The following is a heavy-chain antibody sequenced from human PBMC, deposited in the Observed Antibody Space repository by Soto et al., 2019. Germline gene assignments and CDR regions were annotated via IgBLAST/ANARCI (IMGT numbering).Heavy chain of an antibody. V-gene: IGHV3-9*01. CDR1: GFTFGDYA. J-gene: IGHJ4*02. D-gene: IGHD2-21*02. Sequence: EVQLVESGGGLVQPGRSLILSCVASGFTFGDYAMHWVRQAPGRGLEWVAGISWNTDNIGYADSVKGRFTISRDNAGHALYLQMNSLRHEDTAVYYCAKGRNIVAVVTPFDGWGQGALVTVSS. CDR2: ISWNTDNI. CDR3: AKGRNIVAVVTPFDG.